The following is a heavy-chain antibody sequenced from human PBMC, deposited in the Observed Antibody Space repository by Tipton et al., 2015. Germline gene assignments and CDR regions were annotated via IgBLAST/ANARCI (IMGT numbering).Heavy chain of an antibody. CDR2: IYPGDSDT. J-gene: IGHJ4*02. D-gene: IGHD5-12*01. CDR1: GYRFTNWW. CDR3: ARLDTGYDYGTDF. V-gene: IGHV5-51*01. Sequence: QLVQSGAEVKKPGESLKISCKGSGYRFTNWWIGWVRQMPGKGLEWMGLIYPGDSDTKYSPSFQGRVRISADKSISTAYLQWTGLRASDTAIYYCARLDTGYDYGTDFWGEGTQVTVSS.